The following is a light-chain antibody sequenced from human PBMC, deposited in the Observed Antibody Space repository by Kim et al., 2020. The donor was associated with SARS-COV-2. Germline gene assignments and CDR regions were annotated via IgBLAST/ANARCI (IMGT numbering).Light chain of an antibody. J-gene: IGLJ2*01. Sequence: QAGLTQPPSVSKDLRQTATLTCTGNGNNVGNQGAAWLQQHQGHPPKLLSYRNNSRPSGISGRLSASRSGNTASLTITGLQPEDGADYYCSAWDTSLSAWLFGGGTQLTVL. CDR3: SAWDTSLSAWL. CDR2: RNN. V-gene: IGLV10-54*01. CDR1: GNNVGNQG.